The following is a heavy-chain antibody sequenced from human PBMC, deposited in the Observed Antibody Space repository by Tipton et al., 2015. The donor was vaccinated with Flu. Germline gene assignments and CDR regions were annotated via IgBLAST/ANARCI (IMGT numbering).Heavy chain of an antibody. CDR1: GFTFSSCD. CDR2: IGSAGDT. CDR3: ARGPLPDSNWYNGMDV. V-gene: IGHV3-13*01. D-gene: IGHD6-13*01. J-gene: IGHJ6*02. Sequence: SLRLSCAASGFTFSSCDMHWVRQATGKGLEWVSAIGSAGDTYYLDSVKGRFTISRDNAKNSLYLQMNSLRVGDTAVYYCARGPLPDSNWYNGMDVWGQGTTVTVSS.